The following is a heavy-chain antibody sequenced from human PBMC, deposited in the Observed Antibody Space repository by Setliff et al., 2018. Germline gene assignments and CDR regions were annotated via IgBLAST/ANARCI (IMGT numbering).Heavy chain of an antibody. D-gene: IGHD6-13*01. J-gene: IGHJ6*02. CDR2: IYPGDSDT. CDR3: ARVGQQLVYYYYGMDV. V-gene: IGHV5-51*01. Sequence: LKISCKGSGYSFTSYWIGWVRQMPGKGLEWMGVIYPGDSDTRYSPSFQGQVTISADKSISTAYLQWSSLKASDTAMYYCARVGQQLVYYYYGMDVWGQGTTVTVSS. CDR1: GYSFTSYW.